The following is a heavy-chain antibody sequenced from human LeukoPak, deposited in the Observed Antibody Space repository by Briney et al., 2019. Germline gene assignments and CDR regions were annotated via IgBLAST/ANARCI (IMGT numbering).Heavy chain of an antibody. CDR2: ISAYNGNT. CDR3: ASYCSGGSCYSNDAFDI. CDR1: GYTFTSYG. D-gene: IGHD2-15*01. Sequence: GASVKVSCKASGYTFTSYGISWVRQAPGQGLEWMGWISAYNGNTNYAQKLQGRVTMTTDTSTSTAYMELRSLRSDDTAVYYCASYCSGGSCYSNDAFDIWGQGTMVTVSS. V-gene: IGHV1-18*01. J-gene: IGHJ3*02.